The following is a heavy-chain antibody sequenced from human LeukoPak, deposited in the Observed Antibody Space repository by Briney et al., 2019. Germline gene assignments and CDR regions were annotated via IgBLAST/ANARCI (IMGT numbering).Heavy chain of an antibody. CDR3: AREYCSTTRCYMADY. D-gene: IGHD2-2*01. V-gene: IGHV1-18*01. CDR2: ISGYNGNT. CDR1: GYRFTSYG. Sequence: ASVKVSCKASGYRFTSYGISWVRQAPGQGLEWMGWISGYNGNTNYAQKLQGRITMTTDTSTSTAYMELSSLRSDDTAVYYCAREYCSTTRCYMADYWGQGTLVTVSS. J-gene: IGHJ4*02.